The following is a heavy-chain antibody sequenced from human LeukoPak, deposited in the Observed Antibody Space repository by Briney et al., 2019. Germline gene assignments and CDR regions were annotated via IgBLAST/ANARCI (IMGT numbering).Heavy chain of an antibody. CDR2: LYSGGTT. CDR3: ARWVCSTTRCPYDY. J-gene: IGHJ4*02. D-gene: IGHD2-2*01. CDR1: GFTVSSNY. Sequence: GGSLRLSCAASGFTVSSNYMSWVRQAPGKGLEWVSVLYSGGTTYYADSVKGRFTISRGNSKNTLYLQMNSLRAEDTAVYYCARWVCSTTRCPYDYWGQGTLVTVSS. V-gene: IGHV3-53*01.